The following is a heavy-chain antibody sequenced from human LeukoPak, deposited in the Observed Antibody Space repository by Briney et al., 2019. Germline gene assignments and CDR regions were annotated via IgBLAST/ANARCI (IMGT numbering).Heavy chain of an antibody. J-gene: IGHJ4*02. CDR3: ARHQFDGSKPRLFDC. CDR2: IFYSGNT. V-gene: IGHV4-39*01. D-gene: IGHD4-23*01. Sequence: SETLSLTCTVSGGSISSRSYYWGWIRQPPGKGLEWIGSIFYSGNTHYNPSLESRVSISVDTSKNQFSLKLSSVTAADAAVYFCARHQFDGSKPRLFDCWGQGTLATVSS. CDR1: GGSISSRSYY.